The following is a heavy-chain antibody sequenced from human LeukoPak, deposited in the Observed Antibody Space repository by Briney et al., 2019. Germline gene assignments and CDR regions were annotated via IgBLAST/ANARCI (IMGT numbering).Heavy chain of an antibody. CDR3: ARDGSGNDAFDI. V-gene: IGHV3-43*02. J-gene: IGHJ3*02. Sequence: GGSLRLSCAASGFTFDDYAMHWVRQAPGKGLEWVSLISGDGGSTYYADSVKGRFTISRDNAKNSLYLQMNSLRAEDTAVYYCARDGSGNDAFDIWGQGTMVTVSS. CDR2: ISGDGGST. CDR1: GFTFDDYA. D-gene: IGHD3-3*01.